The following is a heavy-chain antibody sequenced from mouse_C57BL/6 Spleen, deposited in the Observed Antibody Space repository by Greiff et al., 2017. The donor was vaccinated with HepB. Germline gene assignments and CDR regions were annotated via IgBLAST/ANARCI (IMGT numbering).Heavy chain of an antibody. J-gene: IGHJ3*01. D-gene: IGHD1-1*01. CDR3: TREWYYGSSGGFAY. Sequence: EVQLVESGEGLVKPGGSLKLSCAASGFTFSSYAMSWVRQTPEKRLEWVAYISSGGDYIYYADTVKGRFTISRDNARNTLYLQMSSLKSEDTAMYYCTREWYYGSSGGFAYWGQGTLVTVSA. CDR2: ISSGGDYI. CDR1: GFTFSSYA. V-gene: IGHV5-9-1*02.